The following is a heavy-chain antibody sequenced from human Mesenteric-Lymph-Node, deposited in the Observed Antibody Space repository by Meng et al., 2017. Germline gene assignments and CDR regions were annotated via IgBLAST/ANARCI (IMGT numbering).Heavy chain of an antibody. Sequence: SETLSLTCAVYGGSFSGYYWSWIRQPPGKGLEWIGEINHSGSTNYNPSLKSRVTISVDTSKNQFSLKLSSVTAADTAVYYCARDVRGYSYGYVKDPWGQGTLVTVSS. CDR1: GGSFSGYY. D-gene: IGHD5-18*01. J-gene: IGHJ5*02. V-gene: IGHV4-34*01. CDR3: ARDVRGYSYGYVKDP. CDR2: INHSGST.